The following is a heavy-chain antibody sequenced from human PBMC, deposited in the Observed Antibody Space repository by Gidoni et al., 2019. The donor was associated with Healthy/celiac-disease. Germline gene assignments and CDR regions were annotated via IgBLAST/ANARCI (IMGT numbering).Heavy chain of an antibody. D-gene: IGHD3-3*01. CDR1: GFTFSDYY. Sequence: VQLVESGVCLVKLGVSLLLSCAPSGFTFSDYYMSWIRQAPGKGLEWVSYISSSSSYTNYADSVKGRFTIARENAKNSLYLQMNSLRAEDTAVYYCARKVRRYDFGYGMDVWGQGTTVTVSS. CDR2: ISSSSSYT. V-gene: IGHV3-11*06. J-gene: IGHJ6*02. CDR3: ARKVRRYDFGYGMDV.